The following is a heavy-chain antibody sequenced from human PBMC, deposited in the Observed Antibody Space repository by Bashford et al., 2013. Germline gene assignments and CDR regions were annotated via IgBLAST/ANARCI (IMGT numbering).Heavy chain of an antibody. CDR3: VLIAAAGKGGADY. CDR1: GGSISSYY. V-gene: IGHV4-59*08. D-gene: IGHD6-13*01. Sequence: SETLSLTCTVSGGSISSYYWSWIRQPPGKGLEWIGYIYYSGSTNYNPSLKSRVTISVDTSKNQFSLKLSSVTAADTAVYYCVLIAAAGKGGADYWGPGNPGHRLL. CDR2: IYYSGST. J-gene: IGHJ4*02.